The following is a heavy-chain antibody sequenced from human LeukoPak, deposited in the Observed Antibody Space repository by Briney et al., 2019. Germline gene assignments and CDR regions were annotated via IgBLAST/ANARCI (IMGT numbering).Heavy chain of an antibody. J-gene: IGHJ4*02. V-gene: IGHV3-74*01. CDR3: ATLGTMVRGVIMDY. CDR1: GFTSSSYG. D-gene: IGHD3-10*01. Sequence: GGSLRLSCAASGFTSSSYGMHWVRQAPGKGLVWVSRINSDGSYTNYADSVKGRFTISRDNAKNTLYLQMNSLRAEDTAVYYCATLGTMVRGVIMDYWGQGTLVTVSS. CDR2: INSDGSYT.